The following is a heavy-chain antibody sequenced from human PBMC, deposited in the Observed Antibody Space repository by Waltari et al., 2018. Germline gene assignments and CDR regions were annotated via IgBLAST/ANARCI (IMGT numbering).Heavy chain of an antibody. CDR2: IGANGSDK. CDR1: GFTLSRVW. Sequence: EAQLVQSGGGLVQPGGSLTLSCAASGFTLSRVWMTWVRQAPGQGRQWWAHIGANGSDKYYVDSVKGRFTISRNNAGNSLLLEMSSLGVEDTALYYCVGWNDPINSWGQGTLVAVSS. CDR3: VGWNDPINS. J-gene: IGHJ4*02. V-gene: IGHV3-7*01. D-gene: IGHD1-1*01.